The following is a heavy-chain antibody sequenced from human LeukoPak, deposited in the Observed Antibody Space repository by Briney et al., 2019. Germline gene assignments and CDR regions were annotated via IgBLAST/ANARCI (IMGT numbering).Heavy chain of an antibody. CDR1: GFTFSDYY. CDR3: TRSSYSGYNYGYYYYYYMDV. CDR2: ISSSGSTI. V-gene: IGHV3-11*01. D-gene: IGHD5-12*01. J-gene: IGHJ6*03. Sequence: KPGGSLRLSCAAYGFTFSDYYMSWIRQAPGKGLEWVSYISSSGSTIYYADSVKGRFTISRDHATNSLYLQMNCLRAQAPSVYYCTRSSYSGYNYGYYYYYYMDVWGKGTTVSVSS.